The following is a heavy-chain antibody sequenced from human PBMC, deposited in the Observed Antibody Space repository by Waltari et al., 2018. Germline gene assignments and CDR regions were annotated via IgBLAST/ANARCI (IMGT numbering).Heavy chain of an antibody. D-gene: IGHD3-3*01. CDR2: IYYSGST. J-gene: IGHJ5*02. CDR1: GGSISSHY. V-gene: IGHV4-59*11. Sequence: QVQLQESGPGLVKPSETLSLTCTVPGGSISSHYWSWIRQPPGKGLEWIGYIYYSGSTNYNPSLKSRVTISVDTSKNQFSLKLSSVTAADTAVYYCARDHYDFGGWFDPWGQGTQVTVSS. CDR3: ARDHYDFGGWFDP.